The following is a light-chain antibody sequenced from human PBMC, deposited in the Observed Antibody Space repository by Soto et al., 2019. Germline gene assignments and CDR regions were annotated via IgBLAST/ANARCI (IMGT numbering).Light chain of an antibody. CDR2: AAS. V-gene: IGKV1-6*01. Sequence: AIQLTQSPSSLYASVGDRVTITCRASQAIRTALGWYQQKPGKVPKLLIYAASILQSGVPSRFSGSGSGTDFTLTISXXXXXDFATYYCLLDFRYFWAFGQG. J-gene: IGKJ1*01. CDR1: QAIRTA. CDR3: LLDFRYFWA.